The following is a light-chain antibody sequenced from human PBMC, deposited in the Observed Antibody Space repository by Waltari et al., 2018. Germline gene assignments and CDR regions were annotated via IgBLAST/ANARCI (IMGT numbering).Light chain of an antibody. CDR3: GTWDSSLSGAV. Sequence: QSVLTQPPSVSAAPGQRVTISCSGGSSNIGNNYVSWYRQFPGTAPKLLIKEERERPSGIPVRFSGSKSGTSATRDITGLQAGDEADYYCGTWDSSLSGAVFGGGTHLTVL. CDR1: SSNIGNNY. CDR2: EER. V-gene: IGLV1-51*02. J-gene: IGLJ7*01.